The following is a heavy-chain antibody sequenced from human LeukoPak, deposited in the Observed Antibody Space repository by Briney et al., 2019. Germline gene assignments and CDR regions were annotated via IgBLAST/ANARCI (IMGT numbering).Heavy chain of an antibody. Sequence: SETLSLTCAAYGGSFSGYYWSWIRQPPGKGLEWIGEINHSGGTNYNPSLKSRVTISVDTSKNQFSLKLSSVTAADTAVYYCARIKWESFDYWGQGTLVTVSS. CDR2: INHSGGT. J-gene: IGHJ4*02. D-gene: IGHD1-26*01. CDR3: ARIKWESFDY. CDR1: GGSFSGYY. V-gene: IGHV4-34*01.